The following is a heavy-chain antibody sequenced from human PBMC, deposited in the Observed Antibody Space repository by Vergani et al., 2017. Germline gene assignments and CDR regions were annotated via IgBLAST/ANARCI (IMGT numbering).Heavy chain of an antibody. V-gene: IGHV3-23*01. J-gene: IGHJ6*03. D-gene: IGHD1-26*01. CDR1: GFTFSSYA. Sequence: EVQLLESGGGLVQPGGSLRLSCAASGFTFSSYAMSWVRQAPGKGLEWVSAISGSGGSTYYADSVKGRFTISRDNSKNTLYLQMNSLRAEDTAVYYCAKGGDSGSYSGNYYYMDVWGKGTTVTVSS. CDR2: ISGSGGST. CDR3: AKGGDSGSYSGNYYYMDV.